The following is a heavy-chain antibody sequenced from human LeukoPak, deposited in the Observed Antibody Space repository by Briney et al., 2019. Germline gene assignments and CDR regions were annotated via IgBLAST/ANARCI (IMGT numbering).Heavy chain of an antibody. J-gene: IGHJ4*02. CDR2: ITSSGNTI. CDR3: ARVSGTSLDY. D-gene: IGHD3-10*01. V-gene: IGHV3-48*03. CDR1: GFTFSSYE. Sequence: GGSLRLSCAASGFTFSSYEMNWVRQAPGKGLEWVSYITSSGNTIYYADSVKGRFTISRDNAKNSLYLQMNSLRAEDTAVYYCARVSGTSLDYWGQGTLVTVSS.